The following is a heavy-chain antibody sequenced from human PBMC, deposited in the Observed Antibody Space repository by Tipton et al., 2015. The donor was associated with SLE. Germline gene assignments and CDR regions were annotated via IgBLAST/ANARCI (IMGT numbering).Heavy chain of an antibody. Sequence: TLSLTCTVSGGSISSGGYYWSWIRQHPGKGLEWIGYIYYSGSTYYNPSLKSRVTISVDTSKNQFSLKLSSVTAADTAVYYCARDQDSSGYYLWVYWGQGTLVTVSS. J-gene: IGHJ4*02. D-gene: IGHD3-22*01. CDR1: GGSISSGGYY. CDR3: ARDQDSSGYYLWVY. CDR2: IYYSGST. V-gene: IGHV4-31*03.